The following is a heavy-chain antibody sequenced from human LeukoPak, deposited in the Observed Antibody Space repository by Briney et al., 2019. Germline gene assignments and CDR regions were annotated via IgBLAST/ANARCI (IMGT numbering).Heavy chain of an antibody. CDR2: IWYDGSNK. D-gene: IGHD6-6*01. V-gene: IGHV3-33*06. CDR1: GFTFSSYG. Sequence: GGSLRLSCAASGFTFSSYGMHWVRQAPGKGLEWVAVIWYDGSNKYYADSVKGRSTISRDNSKNTLYLQMNSLRAEDTAVYYCAKDALRGFAYSSSSLDYWGQGTLVTVSS. J-gene: IGHJ4*02. CDR3: AKDALRGFAYSSSSLDY.